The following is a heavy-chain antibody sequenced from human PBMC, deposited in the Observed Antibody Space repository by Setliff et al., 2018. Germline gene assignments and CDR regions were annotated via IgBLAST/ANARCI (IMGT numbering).Heavy chain of an antibody. CDR3: AKNYNFWRAYIDY. Sequence: SVKVSCKASGYTFTSYAISWVRQAPGQGLEWMGGIIPIFGTAKYAQKFQGRVTMTEDTSTDTAYMELSRLRSDDTAVYYCAKNYNFWRAYIDYWGQGTLVTVSS. CDR2: IIPIFGTA. V-gene: IGHV1-69*06. D-gene: IGHD3-3*01. J-gene: IGHJ4*02. CDR1: GYTFTSYA.